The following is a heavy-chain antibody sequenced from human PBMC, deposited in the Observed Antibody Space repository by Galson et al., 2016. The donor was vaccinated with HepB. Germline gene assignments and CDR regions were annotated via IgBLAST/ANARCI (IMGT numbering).Heavy chain of an antibody. CDR1: GLTFWSSA. CDR2: ISGFGGET. V-gene: IGHV3-23*01. CDR3: AKGGHRIFFVV. Sequence: SLRLSCAVSGLTFWSSAMTWVRQAPGKGLEWVSTISGFGGETFYTDSVKGRFTISRDNSKNTVSLQMSSLGAGDTAVYFCAKGGHRIFFVVWGQGTVVTVSS. D-gene: IGHD3-3*01. J-gene: IGHJ3*01.